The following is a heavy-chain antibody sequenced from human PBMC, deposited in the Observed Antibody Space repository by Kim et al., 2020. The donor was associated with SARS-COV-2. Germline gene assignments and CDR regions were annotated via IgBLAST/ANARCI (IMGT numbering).Heavy chain of an antibody. D-gene: IGHD5-12*01. Sequence: NYAQKLQGRVTMTTDTSTSTAYMELRSLRSDDTAVYYCASFQPFLATNDIWGQGTMVTVSS. V-gene: IGHV1-18*01. J-gene: IGHJ3*02. CDR3: ASFQPFLATNDI.